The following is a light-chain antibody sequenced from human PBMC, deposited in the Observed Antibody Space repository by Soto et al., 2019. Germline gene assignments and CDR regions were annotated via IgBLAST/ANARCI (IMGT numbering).Light chain of an antibody. CDR3: AAWDDSLSGPV. Sequence: QSALTQPPSASGSPGQSVTISCTGTFNDVGGYNYVSWYQQHPGKAPKVIIYEVYKRPSGVPDRFSGSKSGKTASLAISGLRSDDEADYYCAAWDDSLSGPVFGGGTKLTVL. J-gene: IGLJ3*02. V-gene: IGLV2-8*01. CDR2: EVY. CDR1: FNDVGGYNY.